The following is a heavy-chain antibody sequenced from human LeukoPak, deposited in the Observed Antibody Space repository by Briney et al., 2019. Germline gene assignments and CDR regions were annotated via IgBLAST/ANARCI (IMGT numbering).Heavy chain of an antibody. CDR2: IYYSGST. J-gene: IGHJ5*02. CDR1: GGSISSYY. V-gene: IGHV4-59*01. CDR3: AREPGYSSGWPQGNWFDP. D-gene: IGHD6-19*01. Sequence: PSETLSLTCTVSGGSISSYYWSWIRQPPGKGLEWNGYIYYSGSTNYNPSLKSRVTISVDTSKNQFSLKLSSVTAADTAVYYCAREPGYSSGWPQGNWFDPWGQGTLVTVSS.